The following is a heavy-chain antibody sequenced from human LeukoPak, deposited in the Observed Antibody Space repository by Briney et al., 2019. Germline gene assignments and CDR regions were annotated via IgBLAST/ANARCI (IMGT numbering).Heavy chain of an antibody. CDR3: ARSLGAIFGVVIIGMDV. CDR1: GYTFTSYD. Sequence: ASVKVSCKASGYTFTSYDINWVRQATGQGLEWMGWMNPNSGNTGYAQKFQGRVTRTRNTSISTAYMELSSLRSEDTAVYYCARSLGAIFGVVIIGMDVWGQGTTVTVSS. D-gene: IGHD3-3*01. CDR2: MNPNSGNT. V-gene: IGHV1-8*01. J-gene: IGHJ6*02.